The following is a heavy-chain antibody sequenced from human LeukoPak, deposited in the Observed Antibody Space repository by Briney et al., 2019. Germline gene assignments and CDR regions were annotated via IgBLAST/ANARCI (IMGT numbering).Heavy chain of an antibody. Sequence: GGSLRLSCAASGFTFSSYGMHWVRQAPGKGLEWVAFIRYGGSNKYYADSVKGRFTISRDNSKNTLYLQMNSLRAEDTAVYYCATGAMVVRYWGQGTLVTVSS. CDR2: IRYGGSNK. CDR1: GFTFSSYG. CDR3: ATGAMVVRY. V-gene: IGHV3-30*02. D-gene: IGHD5-18*01. J-gene: IGHJ4*02.